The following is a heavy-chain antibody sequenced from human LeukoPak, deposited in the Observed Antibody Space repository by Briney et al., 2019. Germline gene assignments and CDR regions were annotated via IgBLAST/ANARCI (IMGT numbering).Heavy chain of an antibody. Sequence: GGSLRLSCAASGFTFSSYGMNWVRQAPGKGLEWVSSISSSSSYIYYADSVKGRFTISRDNAKNSLYLQMNSLRAEDTAVYYCASDSSGDAFDIWGQGTMVTVSS. CDR2: ISSSSSYI. J-gene: IGHJ3*02. V-gene: IGHV3-21*01. CDR3: ASDSSGDAFDI. D-gene: IGHD6-25*01. CDR1: GFTFSSYG.